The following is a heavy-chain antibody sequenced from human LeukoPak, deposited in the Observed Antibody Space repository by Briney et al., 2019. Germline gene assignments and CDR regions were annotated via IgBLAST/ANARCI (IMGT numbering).Heavy chain of an antibody. CDR2: INPNSGGT. Sequence: ASVKVSCKASGYTFTGYYMHWVRQAPGQGLEWMGWINPNSGGTNYAQKFQGRVTMTRDTSISTAYMELSRLRSDDTAVCYCASHERLNYDFWSDGLPRDYWGQGTLVTVSS. V-gene: IGHV1-2*02. D-gene: IGHD3-3*01. CDR3: ASHERLNYDFWSDGLPRDY. CDR1: GYTFTGYY. J-gene: IGHJ4*02.